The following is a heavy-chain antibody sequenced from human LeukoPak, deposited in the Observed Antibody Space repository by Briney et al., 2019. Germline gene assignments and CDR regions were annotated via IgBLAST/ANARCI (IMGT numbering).Heavy chain of an antibody. CDR1: GYTFTDYY. CDR3: ARDPHSYYYDSSGYDY. V-gene: IGHV1-2*02. Sequence: ASVKVSCKASGYTFTDYYMHWVRQAPGQGLEWMGWINPNSGGTNYAQKFQGRVTMTRDTSISTAYMELSRLRSDDTAVYYCARDPHSYYYDSSGYDYWGQGTLVTVSS. D-gene: IGHD3-22*01. CDR2: INPNSGGT. J-gene: IGHJ4*02.